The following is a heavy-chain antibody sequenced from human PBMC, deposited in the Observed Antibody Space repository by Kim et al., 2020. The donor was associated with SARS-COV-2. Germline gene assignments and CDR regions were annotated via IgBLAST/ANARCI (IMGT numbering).Heavy chain of an antibody. V-gene: IGHV3-20*04. CDR1: GYTFRDYG. Sequence: GGSLRLSCEGSGYTFRDYGMAWVRQAPGKGLEWVSGINWNAGSKGYADSVKGRFTISRDNAENSLYLQMNSLRDEDTALYYCAREVKVYDSSGYVYWGQGTLVTVSS. CDR2: INWNAGSK. J-gene: IGHJ4*02. D-gene: IGHD3-22*01. CDR3: AREVKVYDSSGYVY.